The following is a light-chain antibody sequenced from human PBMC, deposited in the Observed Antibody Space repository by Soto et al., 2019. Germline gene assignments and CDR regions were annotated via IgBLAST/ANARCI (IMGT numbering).Light chain of an antibody. CDR1: QSVSIY. V-gene: IGKV3-11*01. CDR3: QQRRNWPPA. Sequence: EIVLTQSPATLSLSPGERATLSCRASQSVSIYLAWYQQKPGQAPRLLIYDASNRATGIPARFSGSGSGTDVTLTIISLEPEDFAVYYCQQRRNWPPAFGGGTKVEIK. CDR2: DAS. J-gene: IGKJ4*01.